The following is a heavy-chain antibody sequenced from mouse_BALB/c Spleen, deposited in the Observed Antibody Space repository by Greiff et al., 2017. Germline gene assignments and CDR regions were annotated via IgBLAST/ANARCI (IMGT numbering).Heavy chain of an antibody. CDR2: ISSGGST. Sequence: EVKLMESGGGLVKPGGSLKLSCAASGFTFSSYAMSWVRQTPEKRLEWVASISSGGSTYYPDSVKGRFTISRDNARNILYLQMSSLRSEDTAMYYCARDGYDPYWYFDVWGAGTTVTVSS. V-gene: IGHV5-6-5*01. CDR1: GFTFSSYA. D-gene: IGHD2-2*01. CDR3: ARDGYDPYWYFDV. J-gene: IGHJ1*01.